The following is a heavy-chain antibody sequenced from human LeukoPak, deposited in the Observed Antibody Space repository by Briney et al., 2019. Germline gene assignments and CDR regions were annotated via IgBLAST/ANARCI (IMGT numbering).Heavy chain of an antibody. CDR1: GFTVSSNY. J-gene: IGHJ4*02. D-gene: IGHD6-19*01. CDR3: AKDGLSSGWPKYYFDY. CDR2: IYSGGST. Sequence: GGSLRLSCAASGFTVSSNYMSWVRQAPGKGLEWVSVIYSGGSTYYADSVKGRFTISRDNSKNTLYLQMNSLRAEDTAVYYCAKDGLSSGWPKYYFDYWGQGTLVTVSS. V-gene: IGHV3-53*01.